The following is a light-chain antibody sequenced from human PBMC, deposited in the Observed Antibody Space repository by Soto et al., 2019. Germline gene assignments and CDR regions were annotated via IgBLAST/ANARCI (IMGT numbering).Light chain of an antibody. V-gene: IGLV2-23*02. CDR3: SSYAGSRWV. Sequence: QSALTQPASVSGSPGQSITISCSGTTSDVGIYNLVSRYQQHPGKAPKLVIYEVDKRPSGVSNRFSGSRSGNTASLTISGLRSEDEADYYCSSYAGSRWVFGGGTKVTVL. CDR2: EVD. CDR1: TSDVGIYNL. J-gene: IGLJ3*02.